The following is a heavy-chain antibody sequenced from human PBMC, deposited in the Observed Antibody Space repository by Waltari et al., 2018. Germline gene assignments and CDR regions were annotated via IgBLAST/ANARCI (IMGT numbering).Heavy chain of an antibody. J-gene: IGHJ3*01. D-gene: IGHD3-16*02. CDR3: ATYNVDMGAIVGKSVFDAFHV. CDR2: IYQGDPYT. V-gene: IGHV5-51*01. CDR1: TSYW. Sequence: EVQLVQSGPEVKKSGESLKISCKGFTSYWIAWVRQMPGKGLEWMGNIYQGDPYTRYSPSFQGQVTISADKSMNTAYLQWSSLKASDTAMYYCATYNVDMGAIVGKSVFDAFHVWGQGTLVTVSS.